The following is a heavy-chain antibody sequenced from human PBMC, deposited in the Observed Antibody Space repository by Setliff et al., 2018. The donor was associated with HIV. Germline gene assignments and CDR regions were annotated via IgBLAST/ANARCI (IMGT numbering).Heavy chain of an antibody. V-gene: IGHV3-48*03. CDR2: ISSSGSTI. Sequence: PGGSLRLSCAASGFTFSSYEMNWVRQAPGKGLEWLSYISSSGSTIYYADSVKGRFTVSRDNAKNSLYLQMNSLRAEGTAVYYCAKDRSGSYSFARDWGQGTLVTVSS. CDR1: GFTFSSYE. D-gene: IGHD1-26*01. J-gene: IGHJ4*02. CDR3: AKDRSGSYSFARD.